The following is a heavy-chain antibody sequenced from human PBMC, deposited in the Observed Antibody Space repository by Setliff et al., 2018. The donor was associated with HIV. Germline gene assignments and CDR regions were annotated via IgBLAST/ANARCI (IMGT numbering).Heavy chain of an antibody. CDR1: GFTFHTYF. V-gene: IGHV3-7*04. CDR2: INHDGSEK. D-gene: IGHD3-22*01. CDR3: AKDLSYYDSSGPIDY. Sequence: GGSLRLSCAVSGFTFHTYFMSWVRQAPGKGLEWVANINHDGSEKNYVDSVTGRFTISRDNSKNTLYLQMNSLRAEDTAVYYCAKDLSYYDSSGPIDYWGQGTLVTVSS. J-gene: IGHJ4*02.